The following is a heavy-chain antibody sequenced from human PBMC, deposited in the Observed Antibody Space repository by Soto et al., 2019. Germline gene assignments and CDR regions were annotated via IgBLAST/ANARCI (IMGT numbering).Heavy chain of an antibody. CDR2: IYYSGST. CDR3: ARQIQEGNGAYVFPHCFAP. V-gene: IGHV4-39*01. CDR1: GGSISSSSYY. Sequence: SETLSLTCTVSGGSISSSSYYWGWIRQPPGKGLEWIGSIYYSGSTYYNPSLKSRVTISVDTSKNQFSLKLSSVTAADTAVYSCARQIQEGNGAYVFPHCFAPGARETLVTVSS. J-gene: IGHJ5*02. D-gene: IGHD5-12*01.